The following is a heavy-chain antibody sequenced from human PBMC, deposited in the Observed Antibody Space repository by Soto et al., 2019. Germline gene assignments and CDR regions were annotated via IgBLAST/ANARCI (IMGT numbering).Heavy chain of an antibody. CDR3: ARQRSTIFGVVNTNWFDP. Sequence: PGESLKISCKGSGYSFTSYWISWVRQMPGKGLEWMGRIDPSDSYTNYSPSFQGHVTISADKSISTAYLQWSSLKASDTAMYYCARQRSTIFGVVNTNWFDPWGQGTLVTVSS. CDR2: IDPSDSYT. J-gene: IGHJ5*02. V-gene: IGHV5-10-1*01. D-gene: IGHD3-3*01. CDR1: GYSFTSYW.